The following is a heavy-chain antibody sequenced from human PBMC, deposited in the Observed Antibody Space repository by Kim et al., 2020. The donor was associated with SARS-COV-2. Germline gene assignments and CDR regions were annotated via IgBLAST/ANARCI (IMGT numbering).Heavy chain of an antibody. D-gene: IGHD6-6*01. CDR3: ARGTHHIAARPEGFSQYYYYAMAV. V-gene: IGHV3-13*01. CDR2: IGTAGDT. CDR1: GFTFSSYD. Sequence: GGSLRLSCAASGFTFSSYDMHWVRQATGKGLEWVSAIGTAGDTYYPGSVKGRFTISRENAKNSLYLQMNSLRAGDTAVYDCARGTHHIAARPEGFSQYYYYAMAVWGKGTTVTVSS. J-gene: IGHJ6*04.